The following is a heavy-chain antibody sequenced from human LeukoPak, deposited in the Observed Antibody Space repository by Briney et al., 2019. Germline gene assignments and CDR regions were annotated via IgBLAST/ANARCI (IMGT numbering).Heavy chain of an antibody. Sequence: SETLSLTCTVSGGSISSSSYYWGWIRQPPGKGLEWIGSIYYSGSTYYNPSLKSRVTISVDTSKNQFSLKLTSVTAADTAVYYCARGGLYSSSWSDYWGQGTLVTVSS. CDR2: IYYSGST. D-gene: IGHD6-13*01. J-gene: IGHJ4*02. CDR3: ARGGLYSSSWSDY. CDR1: GGSISSSSYY. V-gene: IGHV4-39*07.